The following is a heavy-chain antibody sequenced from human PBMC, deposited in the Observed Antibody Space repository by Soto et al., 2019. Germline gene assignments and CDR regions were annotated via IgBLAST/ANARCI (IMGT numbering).Heavy chain of an antibody. J-gene: IGHJ6*02. D-gene: IGHD4-17*01. CDR3: AVTVTTHYGMDV. V-gene: IGHV1-69*01. CDR2: INPIFGTA. CDR1: GGTVSSYA. Sequence: QVQLVQSGAEVKKPGASVKVSCKASGGTVSSYAISWVRQAPGQGLEWMGGINPIFGTANDAQKVQGRVTLTADESTSTAYMELSSLRSEDTAVYYCAVTVTTHYGMDVWGQGTTVTVSS.